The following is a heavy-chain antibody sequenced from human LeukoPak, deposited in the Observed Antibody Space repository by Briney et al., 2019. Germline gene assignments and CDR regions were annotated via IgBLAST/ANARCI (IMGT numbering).Heavy chain of an antibody. CDR3: AKRARESVYSGVLGGFDY. CDR2: IGSDNKP. J-gene: IGHJ4*02. Sequence: GGSLRLSCAASGFTFSNYWMYWVRQAPGKGLEWVSSIGSDNKPHYSESVKGRFAISRDNSKNTLFLQLHNLRVEDTALYYCAKRARESVYSGVLGGFDYWGQGTLVTVSS. D-gene: IGHD5/OR15-5a*01. CDR1: GFTFSNYW. V-gene: IGHV3-23*05.